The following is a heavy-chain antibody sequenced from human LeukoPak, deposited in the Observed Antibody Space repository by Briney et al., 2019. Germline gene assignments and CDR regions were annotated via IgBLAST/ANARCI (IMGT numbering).Heavy chain of an antibody. CDR3: AELGITMIGGV. CDR2: ISSSGSTI. CDR1: GFTFSSYE. D-gene: IGHD3-10*02. J-gene: IGHJ6*04. Sequence: GSLRLSCATSGFTFSSYEMNWVRQAPGKGLEWVSYISSSGSTIYYADSVKGRFTISRDNAKNSLYLQMNSLRAEDTAVYYCAELGITMIGGVWGKGTTVTISS. V-gene: IGHV3-48*03.